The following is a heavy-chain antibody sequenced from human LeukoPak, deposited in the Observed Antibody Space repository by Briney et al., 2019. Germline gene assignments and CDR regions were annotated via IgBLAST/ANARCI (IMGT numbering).Heavy chain of an antibody. CDR3: ARVFGFSSSSNNWFDP. J-gene: IGHJ5*02. D-gene: IGHD6-6*01. CDR1: GFTFSDYY. Sequence: PGGSLRLSCAASGFTFSDYYMSWIRQAPGKGLEWVSYISSSGNAIYYADSVKGRFTISRDNAKNSLYLQMNSLRAEDTAVYYCARVFGFSSSSNNWFDPWGQGTLVTVSS. V-gene: IGHV3-11*04. CDR2: ISSSGNAI.